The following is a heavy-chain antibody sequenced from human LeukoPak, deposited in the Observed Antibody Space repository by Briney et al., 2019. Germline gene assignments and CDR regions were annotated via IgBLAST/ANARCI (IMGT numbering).Heavy chain of an antibody. V-gene: IGHV3-23*01. J-gene: IGHJ4*02. CDR2: ISGRDGYT. Sequence: GSLRLSCAASGFTFSSYAMSWVRPAPGRGLEWVSAISGRDGYTYYADSVKGRFTISRDNSKDTLFLHMSSLRAEDTAVYYCAKGTIAAAGTDCDYWGQGTQVTVSS. CDR3: AKGTIAAAGTDCDY. D-gene: IGHD6-13*01. CDR1: GFTFSSYA.